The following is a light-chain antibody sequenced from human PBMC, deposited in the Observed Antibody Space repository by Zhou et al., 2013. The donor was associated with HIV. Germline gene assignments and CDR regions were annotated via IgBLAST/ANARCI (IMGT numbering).Light chain of an antibody. V-gene: IGKV1-39*01. J-gene: IGKJ4*01. CDR2: GTY. CDR3: QQSYSTLLT. Sequence: DIQMTQSPSSLSASVGDRVTITCRASQTIDNYLNWYQQKPGKAPKLLIYGTYTLQSEVPSRFSGSGSGTDFTLAISSLQPEDFATYYCQQSYSTLLTFGGGTKVEIK. CDR1: QTIDNY.